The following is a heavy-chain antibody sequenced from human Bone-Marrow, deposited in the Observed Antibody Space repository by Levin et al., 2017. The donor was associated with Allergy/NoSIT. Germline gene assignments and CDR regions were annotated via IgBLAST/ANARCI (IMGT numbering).Heavy chain of an antibody. D-gene: IGHD4-17*01. CDR2: IYHSGST. Sequence: SETLSLTCAVSGGSISSSNWWSWVRQPPGKGLEWIGEIYHSGSTNYNPSLKSRVTISVDKSKNQFSLKLSSVTAADTAVYYCARNSPYGDDYFDYWGQGTLVTVSS. V-gene: IGHV4-4*02. CDR3: ARNSPYGDDYFDY. CDR1: GGSISSSNW. J-gene: IGHJ4*02.